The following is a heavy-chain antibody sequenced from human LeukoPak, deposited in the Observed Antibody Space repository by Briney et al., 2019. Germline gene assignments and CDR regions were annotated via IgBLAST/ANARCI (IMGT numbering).Heavy chain of an antibody. V-gene: IGHV3-72*01. CDR2: VRNKGRNYKT. Sequence: GGSLRLSCVASGFTFRDYHMDWVREAPGKGREWIGRVRNKGRNYKTEYVASVRGRFTAPRDDSKDSLYLQMDSLKTEDTAVYFCTRDGADGDHTAFDIWGQGTLVTVSS. J-gene: IGHJ3*02. CDR3: TRDGADGDHTAFDI. D-gene: IGHD4-17*01. CDR1: GFTFRDYH.